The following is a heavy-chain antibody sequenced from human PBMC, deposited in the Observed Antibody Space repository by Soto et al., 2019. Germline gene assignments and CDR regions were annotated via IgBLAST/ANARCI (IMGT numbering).Heavy chain of an antibody. CDR3: AKVTGYCTSASCRRDYYYYYGMDV. V-gene: IGHV3-30*18. Sequence: LRLSCAASGFSFSTYGMHWVRQAPGKGLEWVAVIAYDGSDKYYADSVKGRFSISRDNSKNTLYLQMNSLRAEDMAVYYCAKVTGYCTSASCRRDYYYYYGMDVWGQGTTVTV. D-gene: IGHD2-2*01. CDR1: GFSFSTYG. J-gene: IGHJ6*02. CDR2: IAYDGSDK.